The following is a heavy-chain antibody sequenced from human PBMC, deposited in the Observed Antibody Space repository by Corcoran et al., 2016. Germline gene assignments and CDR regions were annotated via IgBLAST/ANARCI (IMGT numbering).Heavy chain of an antibody. Sequence: EVQLVESVGGLVKPGGSLRLSCAASGFTFSSYSMNWVRQAPGKGLEWVSSISSSSSYIYYADSVKGRVTISRDNAKNSLYLQMNSLRAEDTAVYYCAREGYCSSTSCLDYWGQGSLVTVSS. CDR1: GFTFSSYS. J-gene: IGHJ4*02. CDR2: ISSSSSYI. CDR3: AREGYCSSTSCLDY. V-gene: IGHV3-21*01. D-gene: IGHD2-2*01.